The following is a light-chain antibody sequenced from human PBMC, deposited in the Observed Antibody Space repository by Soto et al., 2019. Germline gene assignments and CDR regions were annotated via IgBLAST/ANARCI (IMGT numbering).Light chain of an antibody. CDR2: GAS. V-gene: IGKV3-15*01. J-gene: IGKJ4*01. Sequence: ETVMTQSPATLSVSLDERATLSCRASQSVNSNLAWYQQKPGQAPNLLIYGASIRATGVPARFSGSGSGTDVTLTISSLQPEDFAVYFCQQYKNWPPVTFGGGTKVEIK. CDR3: QQYKNWPPVT. CDR1: QSVNSN.